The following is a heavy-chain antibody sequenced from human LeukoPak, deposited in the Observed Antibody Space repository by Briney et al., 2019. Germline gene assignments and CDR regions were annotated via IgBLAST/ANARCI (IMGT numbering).Heavy chain of an antibody. V-gene: IGHV3-33*01. CDR3: ARGAAGAFDI. J-gene: IGHJ3*02. CDR2: VWYDGSNK. D-gene: IGHD6-13*01. CDR1: GFTFTSYG. Sequence: PGRSLTLSCAASGFTFTSYGMPWVRQAPGKWLDWVAVVWYDGSNKDYADSVRGRFTISRDNSTNTLYLQMNSLRAEDTAVYYCARGAAGAFDIWGQGTMVTVSS.